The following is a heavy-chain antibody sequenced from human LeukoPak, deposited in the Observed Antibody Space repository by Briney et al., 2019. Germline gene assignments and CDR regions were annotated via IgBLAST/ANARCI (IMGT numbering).Heavy chain of an antibody. V-gene: IGHV4-34*01. D-gene: IGHD6-13*01. CDR1: GGSFSGYY. Sequence: PSETLSLTCAVYGGSFSGYYWSWIRQPPGKGLEWIGEINHSGSTNYNPSLKSRVTISVDTSKNQFSLKLSSVTAADTAVYYCARYTSSAAGPATYFDYWGQGTLVTVSS. J-gene: IGHJ4*02. CDR2: INHSGST. CDR3: ARYTSSAAGPATYFDY.